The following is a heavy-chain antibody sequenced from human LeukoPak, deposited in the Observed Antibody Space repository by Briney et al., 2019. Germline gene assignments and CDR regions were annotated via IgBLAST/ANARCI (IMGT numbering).Heavy chain of an antibody. J-gene: IGHJ6*02. Sequence: GFLRLSCATSGFTFSDHYMDWVRQAPGKGLEWVARTRTKAKDYTTEYAASVKGRFTVSRDESMHSLYLQMNSLKTEDTAVYYCARGPTVTFNYHYGMDVWGQGTTVTVSS. CDR3: ARGPTVTFNYHYGMDV. CDR1: GFTFSDHY. CDR2: TRTKAKDYTT. D-gene: IGHD4-17*01. V-gene: IGHV3-72*01.